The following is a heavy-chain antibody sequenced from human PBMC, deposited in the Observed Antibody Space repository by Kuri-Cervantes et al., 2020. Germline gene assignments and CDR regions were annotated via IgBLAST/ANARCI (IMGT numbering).Heavy chain of an antibody. CDR3: AKDLSSNWYGYFDL. J-gene: IGHJ2*01. CDR1: GFIFSDYY. V-gene: IGHV3-9*01. D-gene: IGHD6-13*01. CDR2: ISWSSGSI. Sequence: GGSLRLSCAASGFIFSDYYMSWIRQAPGKGLEWVSGISWSSGSIGYADSVKGRFTISRDNAKNSLYLQLNSLRDEDTALYYCAKDLSSNWYGYFDLWGRGTLVTVSS.